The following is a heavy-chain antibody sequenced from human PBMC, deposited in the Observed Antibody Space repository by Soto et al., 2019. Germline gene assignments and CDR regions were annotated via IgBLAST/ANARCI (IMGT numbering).Heavy chain of an antibody. CDR3: SRRDKEGLEH. CDR2: INHSGNT. CDR1: VFSIVTISYY. J-gene: IGHJ4*02. V-gene: IGHV4-39*01. Sequence: SETLSLTCSFSVFSIVTISYYWGWIRQAPGKGLEWIGSINHSGNTYLSPSLKDRVTMSVDTSKNSFSLKLRSATSADTGLYYCSRRDKEGLEHWGKGKMVNVSS. D-gene: IGHD3-3*01.